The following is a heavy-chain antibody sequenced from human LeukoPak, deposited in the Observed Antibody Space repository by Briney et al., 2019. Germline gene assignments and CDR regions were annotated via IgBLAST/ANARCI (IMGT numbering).Heavy chain of an antibody. Sequence: SGTLSLTCAVSGGSISSRNWWRWVRQPPGKGLEGIGEIYHSGSTNYNPSLKSRVTISVDKSKNQFSLKLNSVTAADTAVYYCARNYDDYGDSYYFDYWGQGTLVTVSS. CDR1: GGSISSRNW. V-gene: IGHV4-4*02. D-gene: IGHD4-17*01. CDR2: IYHSGST. CDR3: ARNYDDYGDSYYFDY. J-gene: IGHJ4*02.